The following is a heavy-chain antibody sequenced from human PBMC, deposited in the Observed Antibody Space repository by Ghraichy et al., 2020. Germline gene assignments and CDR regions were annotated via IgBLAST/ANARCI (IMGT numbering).Heavy chain of an antibody. D-gene: IGHD3-22*01. CDR2: IRYDGSNK. Sequence: GGSLRLSCAASGFTFSSYGMHWVRQAPGKGLEWVAFIRYDGSNKYYADSVKGRFTISRDNSKNTLYLQMNSLRAEDTAVYYCAKDQKVVVIYAFDYWGQGTLLTVSS. V-gene: IGHV3-30*02. CDR3: AKDQKVVVIYAFDY. CDR1: GFTFSSYG. J-gene: IGHJ4*02.